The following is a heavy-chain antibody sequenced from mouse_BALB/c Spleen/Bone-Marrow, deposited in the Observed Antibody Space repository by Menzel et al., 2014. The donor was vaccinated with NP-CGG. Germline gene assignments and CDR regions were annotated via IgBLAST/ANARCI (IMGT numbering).Heavy chain of an antibody. V-gene: IGHV5-6-3*01. D-gene: IGHD1-1*01. CDR1: GFTFSSYG. J-gene: IGHJ3*01. CDR2: INSNGGTT. Sequence: EVQGVESGGGLVQPGRSLKVSCAASGFTFSSYGMSWVRQTPDKRLELVATINSNGGTTYYPDSLKGRFTISRDNAKNTLYLQMSSLKSEDTAMYYCARVYYYGPRRDWFAYWGQGTLVTVSA. CDR3: ARVYYYGPRRDWFAY.